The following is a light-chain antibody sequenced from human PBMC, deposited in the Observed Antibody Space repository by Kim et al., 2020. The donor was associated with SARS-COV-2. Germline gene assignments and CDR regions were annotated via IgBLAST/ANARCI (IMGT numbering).Light chain of an antibody. CDR1: QSVSSN. J-gene: IGKJ1*01. Sequence: SASPEERVTLYCRASQSVSSNLAWYQQRPGQAPRLLISGASIRATGIPARFSGSGSGTDFTLTISSLQSEDFAVYYCQQYNNWRTFGQGTKVDIK. CDR3: QQYNNWRT. CDR2: GAS. V-gene: IGKV3-15*01.